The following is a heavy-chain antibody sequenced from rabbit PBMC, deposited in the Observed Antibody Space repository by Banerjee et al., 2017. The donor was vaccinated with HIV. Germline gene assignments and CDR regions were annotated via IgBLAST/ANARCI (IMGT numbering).Heavy chain of an antibody. D-gene: IGHD2-1*01. CDR2: IDPVFGST. CDR3: AREDLYDDYAYGAFDP. Sequence: QLKESGGGLVQPGGSLKLSCKASGFDFSSYYMSWVRQAPGKGLEWIGYIDPVFGSTYYASWVNGRFTISSHNAQNTLYLQLNSLTAADTATYFCAREDLYDDYAYGAFDPRGPGTLVTVS. V-gene: IGHV1S7*01. J-gene: IGHJ2*01. CDR1: GFDFSSYY.